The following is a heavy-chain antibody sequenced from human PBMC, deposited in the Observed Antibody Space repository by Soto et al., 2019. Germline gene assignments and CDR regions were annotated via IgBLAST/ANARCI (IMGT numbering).Heavy chain of an antibody. Sequence: QVQLVQSGAEVKKPGSSVKVSCKASGGTFSRYSISWVRQAPGQGLEWMGGIIPIFGTPHYAEKFQGRLTITADESTSTAYMELRSLRSEDTAMYYCVRDSADRTWFDPWGQGPLVTVSS. D-gene: IGHD3-10*01. CDR2: IIPIFGTP. J-gene: IGHJ5*02. CDR3: VRDSADRTWFDP. CDR1: GGTFSRYS. V-gene: IGHV1-69*01.